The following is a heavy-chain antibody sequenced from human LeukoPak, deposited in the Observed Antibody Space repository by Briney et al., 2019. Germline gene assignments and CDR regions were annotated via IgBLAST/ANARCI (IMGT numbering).Heavy chain of an antibody. D-gene: IGHD4-17*01. J-gene: IGHJ4*02. CDR3: AITVTTGDY. V-gene: IGHV3-30*02. CDR2: VRYGGTNK. CDR1: GFTFSTYD. Sequence: GGSLRLSCVASGFTFSTYDMHWVRQAPGKGLEWMAFVRYGGTNKYYADSVKGRFTVSRDNSKNTLYLQMNSLRAEDTAVYYCAITVTTGDYWGQGTLVTVSS.